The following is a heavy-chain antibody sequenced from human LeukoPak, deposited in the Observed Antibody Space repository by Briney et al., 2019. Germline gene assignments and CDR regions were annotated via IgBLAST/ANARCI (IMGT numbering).Heavy chain of an antibody. CDR1: GFTFSSYA. Sequence: GGSLRLSCAASGFTFSSYAMSWVRQAPGKGLEWVSAISGSGGSTYYADSVKGRFTISRDNSKNTLYLQTNSLRPEDTAVYYCAKDYYDSSGYISIGGMDVWGQGTTVIVSS. V-gene: IGHV3-23*01. D-gene: IGHD3-22*01. CDR2: ISGSGGST. J-gene: IGHJ6*02. CDR3: AKDYYDSSGYISIGGMDV.